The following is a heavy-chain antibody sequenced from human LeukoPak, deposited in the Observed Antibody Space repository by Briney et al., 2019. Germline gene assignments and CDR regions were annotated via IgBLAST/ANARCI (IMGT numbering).Heavy chain of an antibody. D-gene: IGHD6-13*01. CDR2: FDPEDGET. CDR3: ATRAVAAAGADY. J-gene: IGHJ4*02. CDR1: GYTLTELS. Sequence: EASVKVSCKVSGYTLTELSMHWVRQAPGKGLEWMGCFDPEDGETIYAQKFQGRVTMTEDTSTDTAYMELSSLRSEDTAVYYCATRAVAAAGADYWGQGTLVTVSS. V-gene: IGHV1-24*01.